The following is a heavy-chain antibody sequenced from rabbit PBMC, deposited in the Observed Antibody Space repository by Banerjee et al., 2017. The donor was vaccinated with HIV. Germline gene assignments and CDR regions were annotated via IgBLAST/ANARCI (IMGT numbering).Heavy chain of an antibody. CDR3: AREDGGVGGYDNNL. CDR1: GFSFSNKYV. Sequence: QEQLEESGGDLVKPEGSLTLTCTASGFSFSNKYVMCWVRQAPGKGLEWIACINTSSGNNVYASWAKGRFTISKTSSTTVTLQMTSLTAADTATYFCAREDGGVGGYDNNLWGPGTLVTVS. D-gene: IGHD1-1*01. V-gene: IGHV1S45*01. J-gene: IGHJ4*01. CDR2: INTSSGNN.